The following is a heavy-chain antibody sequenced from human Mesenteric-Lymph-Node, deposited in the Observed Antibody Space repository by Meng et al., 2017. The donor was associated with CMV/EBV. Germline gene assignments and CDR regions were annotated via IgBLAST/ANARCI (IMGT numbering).Heavy chain of an antibody. CDR1: AGSISSSSYY. D-gene: IGHD3-22*01. CDR3: ARDGDYYDSSGYNPFDY. CDR2: IYYSGST. Sequence: QLQLQESGPGLVRPSETLSLTCTVPAGSISSSSYYWGWIRQPPGKGLEWIGSIYYSGSTYYNPSLKSRVTISVDTSKNQFSLKLSSVTAADTAVYYCARDGDYYDSSGYNPFDYWGQGTLVTVSS. J-gene: IGHJ4*02. V-gene: IGHV4-39*07.